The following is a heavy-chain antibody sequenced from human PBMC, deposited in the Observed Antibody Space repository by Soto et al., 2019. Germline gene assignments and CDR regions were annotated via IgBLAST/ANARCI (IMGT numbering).Heavy chain of an antibody. J-gene: IGHJ6*02. CDR3: ARGERLSFYYYGMDV. V-gene: IGHV1-3*04. CDR2: LNTGNGNT. D-gene: IGHD3-3*01. CDR1: GYTFNTVA. Sequence: GASVKVSCKASGYTFNTVAILWGRQATGQRPEWLGWLNTGNGNTKYSPKFQGRVTMTRDTSASTAYMELSSLKSEDTAVYYCARGERLSFYYYGMDVWAQGSTVTVSS.